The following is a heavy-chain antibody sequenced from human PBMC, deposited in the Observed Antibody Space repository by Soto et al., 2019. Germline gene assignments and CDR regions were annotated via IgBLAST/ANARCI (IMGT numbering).Heavy chain of an antibody. D-gene: IGHD2-15*01. CDR3: ARDPPIVVVVAATPYFDY. CDR2: ISYDGSNK. J-gene: IGHJ4*02. CDR1: GFTFSSYA. V-gene: IGHV3-30-3*01. Sequence: GGSLRLSCAASGFTFSSYAMHWVRQAPGKGLEWVAVISYDGSNKYYADSVKGRFTISRDNSKNTLYLQMNSLRAEDTAVYYCARDPPIVVVVAATPYFDYWGQGTLVTVSS.